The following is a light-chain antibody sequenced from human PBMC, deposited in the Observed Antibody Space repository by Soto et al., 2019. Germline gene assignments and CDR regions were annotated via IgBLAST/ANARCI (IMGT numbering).Light chain of an antibody. CDR2: FAS. J-gene: IGKJ5*01. CDR1: QSVNQK. V-gene: IGKV3-15*01. CDR3: QQFNNWPHT. Sequence: EIVLTQSPATRSVSPGERATLSFRSSQSVNQKLGWYQQKPGQAPRLVIYFASYRATGIPARFSGSGSGTEYTLTISNLQAEDFEVYYCQQFNNWPHTFGQGTRLEIK.